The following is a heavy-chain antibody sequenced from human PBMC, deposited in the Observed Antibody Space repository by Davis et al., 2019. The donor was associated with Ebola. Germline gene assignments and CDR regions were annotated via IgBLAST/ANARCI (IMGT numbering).Heavy chain of an antibody. CDR3: ARSRTFGDYYYGMDV. J-gene: IGHJ6*02. D-gene: IGHD3-3*01. CDR2: ISAYTGNT. V-gene: IGHV1-18*04. CDR1: GYTFTNYY. Sequence: ASVTVSCKASGYTFTNYYMHWVRQAPGQGPEWMGWISAYTGNTNYAQKFQGRVTMTTDTSTSTAYMELRSLRSDDTAVYYCARSRTFGDYYYGMDVWGQGTTVTVSS.